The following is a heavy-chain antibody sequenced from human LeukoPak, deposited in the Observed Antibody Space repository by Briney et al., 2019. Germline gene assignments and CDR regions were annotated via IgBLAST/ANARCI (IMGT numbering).Heavy chain of an antibody. CDR1: GGSFSGYY. J-gene: IGHJ4*02. CDR2: INHSGST. CDR3: ARPSYDFWSGYYFDY. D-gene: IGHD3-3*01. V-gene: IGHV4-34*01. Sequence: RASETLSLTCAVYGGSFSGYYWSWIRQPPGKGLEWIGEINHSGSTNYNPSLKSRVTISVDTSKNQFSLKLSSVTAADTAVYYCARPSYDFWSGYYFDYWGQGTLVTVSS.